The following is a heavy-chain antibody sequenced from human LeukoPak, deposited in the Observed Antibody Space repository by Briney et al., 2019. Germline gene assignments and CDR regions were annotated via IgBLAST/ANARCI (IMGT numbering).Heavy chain of an antibody. CDR1: VCSLSSSGVG. J-gene: IGHJ4*02. CDR3: AHRLAVYHSWDRWYYDF. D-gene: IGHD6-13*01. CDR2: IYWDDDK. Sequence: SGPSLVYLTHTLTQTCTFSVCSLSSSGVGVGWIRQPPGKALEWLALIYWDDDKFYSPSLRSRVTITKDTPKNQVVLTLTNMDPVDTATYYCAHRLAVYHSWDRWYYDFWGQGTLVTVSS. V-gene: IGHV2-5*02.